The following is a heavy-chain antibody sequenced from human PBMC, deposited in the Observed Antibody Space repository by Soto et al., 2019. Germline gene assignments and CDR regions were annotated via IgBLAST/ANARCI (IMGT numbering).Heavy chain of an antibody. CDR3: ARIPPPYYYYGMDV. CDR1: GYSFTSYW. V-gene: IGHV5-10-1*01. Sequence: GESLKISCKGSGYSFTSYWISWVRQMPGKGLEWMWRIDPSDFYTNYSPSFQGHVTISADKSISTAYLQWSSLKASDTAMYYCARIPPPYYYYGMDVWGQGTTVTVSS. J-gene: IGHJ6*02. CDR2: IDPSDFYT.